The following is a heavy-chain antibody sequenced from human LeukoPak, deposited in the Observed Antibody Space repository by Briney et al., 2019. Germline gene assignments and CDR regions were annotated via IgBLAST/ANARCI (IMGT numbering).Heavy chain of an antibody. CDR3: ARVEAYCGGDCHDAFDI. CDR1: GGTFSSYA. J-gene: IGHJ3*02. V-gene: IGHV1-69*13. CDR2: IIPIFGTA. D-gene: IGHD2-21*01. Sequence: SVKVSCKASGGTFSSYAISWVRQAPGQGLEWRGGIIPIFGTANYAQKFQGRVTITADESTSTAYMELSSLRSEDTAVYYCARVEAYCGGDCHDAFDIWGQGTMVTVSS.